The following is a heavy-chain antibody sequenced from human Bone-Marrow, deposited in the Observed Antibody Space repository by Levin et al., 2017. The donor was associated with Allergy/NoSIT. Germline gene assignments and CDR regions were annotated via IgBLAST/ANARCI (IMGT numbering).Heavy chain of an antibody. CDR1: GFSLSTSGEG. CDR2: IYWNGDK. Sequence: SGPTLVKPTQTLTLTCTFSGFSLSTSGEGVGWIRQSPGKALEWLAVIYWNGDKAYSPSLKTRLTINEDTAKDQVVLTMTNMGPVDTGTYYCAHALRLITFGGVLLFDYWGQGNLVTVS. V-gene: IGHV2-5*01. J-gene: IGHJ4*02. D-gene: IGHD3-16*01. CDR3: AHALRLITFGGVLLFDY.